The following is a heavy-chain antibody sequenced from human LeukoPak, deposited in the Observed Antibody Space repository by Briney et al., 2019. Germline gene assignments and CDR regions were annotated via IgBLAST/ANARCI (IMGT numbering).Heavy chain of an antibody. CDR2: ISTDGKST. CDR1: GFTFSNYW. Sequence: GGSLRLSCVASGFTFSNYWMLWVRQAAGKGLMWVSLISTDGKSTRYAESVKGRFTISRDNAKNALYLQMSSLRAEDTAVYYCARDKVDFWSGYPYYYYGMDVWGQGTTVTVSS. J-gene: IGHJ6*02. V-gene: IGHV3-74*01. CDR3: ARDKVDFWSGYPYYYYGMDV. D-gene: IGHD3-3*01.